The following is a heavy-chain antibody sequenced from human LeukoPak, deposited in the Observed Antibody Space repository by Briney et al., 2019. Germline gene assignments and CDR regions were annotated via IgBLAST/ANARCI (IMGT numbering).Heavy chain of an antibody. J-gene: IGHJ6*02. CDR2: IYYSGST. CDR3: ARGDGPKTGYYYYGMDV. V-gene: IGHV4-31*03. CDR1: GGSISSGAYP. Sequence: PSQTLSLTCTVSGGSISSGAYPWSWFRQHPGEGLEWIGYIYYSGSTYYNPSLKSRVTISLDTSKNQFSLKLSSVTAADTAVYYCARGDGPKTGYYYYGMDVWGQGTTVTVSS. D-gene: IGHD3-10*01.